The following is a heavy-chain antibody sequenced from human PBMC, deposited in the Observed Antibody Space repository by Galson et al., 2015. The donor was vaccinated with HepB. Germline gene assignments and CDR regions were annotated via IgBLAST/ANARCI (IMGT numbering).Heavy chain of an antibody. V-gene: IGHV3-21*01. CDR1: GFTFSSYS. CDR3: ARAPGCSSTSCYTGQTY. Sequence: SLRLSCAASGFTFSSYSMNWVRQAPGKGLEWVSSISSSSSYIYYADSVKGRFTISRDNAKNSLYLQMNSLRAEDTAVYYCARAPGCSSTSCYTGQTYWGQGTLVTVSS. D-gene: IGHD2-2*02. CDR2: ISSSSSYI. J-gene: IGHJ4*02.